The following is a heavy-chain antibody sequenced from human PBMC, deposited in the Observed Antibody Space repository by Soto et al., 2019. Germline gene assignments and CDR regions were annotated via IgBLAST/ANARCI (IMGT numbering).Heavy chain of an antibody. CDR2: FYFST. D-gene: IGHD3-22*01. Sequence: QVQLQESGPGLVKPSETLSLTCTVSGGSINKYHWSWVRQPSGKGLEWIGCFYFSTNYHPALNSRVTISVDTSNNHFSLKRTSVTAAYTAVYVCARSNTRYSSPDYWGQGTLVTVSS. V-gene: IGHV4-59*08. J-gene: IGHJ4*02. CDR3: ARSNTRYSSPDY. CDR1: GGSINKYH.